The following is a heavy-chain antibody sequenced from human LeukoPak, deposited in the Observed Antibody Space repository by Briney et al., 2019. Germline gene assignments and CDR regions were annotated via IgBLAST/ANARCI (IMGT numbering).Heavy chain of an antibody. CDR1: GFTFSTFA. Sequence: GGSLRLSCAASGFTFSTFAMIWVRQAPGKGLEWVSGISGSGSGGSTYYADSVKGRFTISRDNAKNTLYLQMNSLRAEDTAVYYCARTYYYDSSGYCFDYWGQGTLVTVSS. D-gene: IGHD3-22*01. CDR2: ISGSGSGGST. V-gene: IGHV3-23*01. CDR3: ARTYYYDSSGYCFDY. J-gene: IGHJ4*02.